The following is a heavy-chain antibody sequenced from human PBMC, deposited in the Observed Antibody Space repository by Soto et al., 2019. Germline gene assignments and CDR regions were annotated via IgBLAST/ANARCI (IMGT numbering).Heavy chain of an antibody. V-gene: IGHV4-59*01. CDR3: ARDSWGDFTDLPSNYYGMDV. CDR1: GGSISSYY. CDR2: IYYSGST. Sequence: SGTLSLTCTVSGGSISSYYWSWIRQPPGKGLEWIGYIYYSGSTNYNPSLKSRVTISVDTSKNQFSLKLSSVTAADTAVYYCARDSWGDFTDLPSNYYGMDVWGQGTTVTVSS. D-gene: IGHD3-3*01. J-gene: IGHJ6*02.